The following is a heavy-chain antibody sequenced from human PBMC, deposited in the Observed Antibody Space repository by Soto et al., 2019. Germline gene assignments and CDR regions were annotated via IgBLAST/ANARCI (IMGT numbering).Heavy chain of an antibody. CDR1: GGSIRSDNYY. D-gene: IGHD4-17*01. CDR2: IYYSGGT. Sequence: QVQLQESGPGLVKPSQTLSLTCTVSGGSIRSDNYYWSWLRQPPGQGLEWIGCIYYSGGTYYDPSLKSRVPILVDPSTNQFPLELSSVTAAAAAVYYCARVYTVSPRPNWFYPWGQGTLFTVSS. CDR3: ARVYTVSPRPNWFYP. J-gene: IGHJ5*02. V-gene: IGHV4-30-4*01.